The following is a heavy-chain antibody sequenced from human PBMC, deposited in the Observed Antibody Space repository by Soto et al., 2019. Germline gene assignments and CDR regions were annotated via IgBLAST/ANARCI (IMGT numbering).Heavy chain of an antibody. D-gene: IGHD3-10*02. CDR3: AKNVPGYTENNSGMDV. Sequence: QVQLVESGGGVVQPGRSLRLSCAASGFTFSNYGMHWVRQAPGKGLEWVAVISYDGSNKYYADSVKGRITISRDNSKNSLYMQMSSLRAEATAVYYCAKNVPGYTENNSGMDVWGQGTTVTVSS. CDR2: ISYDGSNK. V-gene: IGHV3-30*18. J-gene: IGHJ6*02. CDR1: GFTFSNYG.